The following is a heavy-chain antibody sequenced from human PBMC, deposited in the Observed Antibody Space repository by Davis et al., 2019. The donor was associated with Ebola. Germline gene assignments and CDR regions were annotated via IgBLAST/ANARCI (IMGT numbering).Heavy chain of an antibody. Sequence: GESLKISCAASGFTFSSYAMHCVRQAPGKGLEWVSAISGSGGSTYYADSVKGRFTISRDNSKNTLYLQMNSLRAEDTAVYYCARIYYYYYGMDVWGQGTTVTVSS. CDR2: ISGSGGST. V-gene: IGHV3-23*01. J-gene: IGHJ6*02. CDR1: GFTFSSYA. CDR3: ARIYYYYYGMDV.